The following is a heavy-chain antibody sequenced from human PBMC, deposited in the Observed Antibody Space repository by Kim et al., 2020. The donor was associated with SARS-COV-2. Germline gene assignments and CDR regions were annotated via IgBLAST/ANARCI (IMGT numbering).Heavy chain of an antibody. V-gene: IGHV4-39*01. Sequence: SETLSLTCTVSGGSISSSSYYWGWIRQPPGKGLEWIGSIYYSGSTYYNPSLKSRVTISADTSKNQFSLKLSSVTAADTAVYYCARQDGDYDLYYYYYGMDVWGQGTTVTVSS. CDR2: IYYSGST. CDR1: GGSISSSSYY. D-gene: IGHD4-17*01. J-gene: IGHJ6*02. CDR3: ARQDGDYDLYYYYYGMDV.